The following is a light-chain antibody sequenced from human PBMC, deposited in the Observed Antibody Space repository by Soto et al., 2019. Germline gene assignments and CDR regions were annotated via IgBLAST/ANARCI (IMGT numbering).Light chain of an antibody. Sequence: QSALTQPASVSGSPGQSITISCTGTSRDVGGYNYVSWYQQHPVKAPKLMIYEVSNRPSGVSNRFSGSKSGNTASLTISGLQAEDEADYYCTSYTSSTTLGGVFGGGTKLTVL. CDR2: EVS. V-gene: IGLV2-14*01. CDR3: TSYTSSTTLGGV. CDR1: SRDVGGYNY. J-gene: IGLJ3*02.